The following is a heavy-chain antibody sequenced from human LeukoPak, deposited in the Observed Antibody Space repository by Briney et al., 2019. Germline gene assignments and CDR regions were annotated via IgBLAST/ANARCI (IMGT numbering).Heavy chain of an antibody. V-gene: IGHV3-33*08. Sequence: GGSLRLSCAASGFTFSSYAMSWVRQAPGKGLEWVAVIWYDGSNKYYADSVKGRFTISRDNSKNPLYLQMNSLRAEDTAVYYCARDAIAAAGTYYYGMDVWGQGTTVTVSS. CDR3: ARDAIAAAGTYYYGMDV. CDR2: IWYDGSNK. J-gene: IGHJ6*02. CDR1: GFTFSSYA. D-gene: IGHD6-13*01.